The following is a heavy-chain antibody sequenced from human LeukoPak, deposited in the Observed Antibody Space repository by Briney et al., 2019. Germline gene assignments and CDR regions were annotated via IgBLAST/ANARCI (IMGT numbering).Heavy chain of an antibody. J-gene: IGHJ5*02. D-gene: IGHD3-10*01. CDR2: ISGSGGST. Sequence: GGSLRLSCAASGFTFSSYAMGWVRQAPGKGLEWVSAISGSGGSTYYADSVKGRFTISRDNSKNTLYLQMNSLRAEDTAVYYCAKDPLYGSGTSWFDPWGQGTLVTVSS. CDR1: GFTFSSYA. CDR3: AKDPLYGSGTSWFDP. V-gene: IGHV3-23*01.